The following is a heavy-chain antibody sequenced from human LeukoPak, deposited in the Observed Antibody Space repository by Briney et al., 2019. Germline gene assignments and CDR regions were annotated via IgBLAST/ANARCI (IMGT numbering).Heavy chain of an antibody. CDR3: ARHKTEYYFDF. V-gene: IGHV4-39*01. D-gene: IGHD3-10*01. J-gene: IGHJ4*02. Sequence: SGTLSLTCTVSGGSIRSSYYYWGWIRQPPGKGLEWIGSIYDSGSTYYNPSLKSRVTISVDTSKNQFSLKLGSVTAADTAVYYCARHKTEYYFDFWGQGTLVTVSS. CDR2: IYDSGST. CDR1: GGSIRSSYYY.